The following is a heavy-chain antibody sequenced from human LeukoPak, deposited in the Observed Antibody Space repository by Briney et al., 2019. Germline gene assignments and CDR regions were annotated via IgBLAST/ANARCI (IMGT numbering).Heavy chain of an antibody. D-gene: IGHD3-16*01. CDR3: VRESSVWVGPGIGRPLDV. CDR1: GVTFSDYY. Sequence: GGSLRLSCAASGVTFSDYYMSWIRQAPGRGLEWVANIKEDGSDKQYVDSVQGRFTISRDNAENSLYLQMNSLRAEDTAVYYCVRESSVWVGPGIGRPLDVWGKGTAVTVSS. J-gene: IGHJ6*04. V-gene: IGHV3-7*01. CDR2: IKEDGSDK.